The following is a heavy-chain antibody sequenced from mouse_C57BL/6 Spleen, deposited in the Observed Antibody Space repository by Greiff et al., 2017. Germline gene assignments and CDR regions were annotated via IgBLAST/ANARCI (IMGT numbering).Heavy chain of an antibody. V-gene: IGHV1-66*01. CDR1: GYSFTSYY. D-gene: IGHD2-1*01. Sequence: QVHVKQSGPELVKPGASVKISCKASGYSFTSYYIHWVKQRPGQGLEWIGWIYPGSGNTKYNEKFKGKATLTADTSSSTAYMQLSSLTSEDSAVYYCARGGDLLLYYYAMDYWGQGTSVTVSS. CDR2: IYPGSGNT. CDR3: ARGGDLLLYYYAMDY. J-gene: IGHJ4*01.